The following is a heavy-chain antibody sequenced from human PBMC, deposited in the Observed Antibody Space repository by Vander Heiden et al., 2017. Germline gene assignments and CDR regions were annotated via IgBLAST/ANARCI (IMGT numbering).Heavy chain of an antibody. Sequence: QVQLVQSGAEVKKPGASVKVSCKASGYTFTSYYMHWVRQAPGQGLGWMGIINPSGGSTSYAQKFQGRVTMTRDTSTSTVYMELSSLRSDDTAVYYCARDPSGYYYFDYWGQGTLVTVSS. CDR2: INPSGGST. D-gene: IGHD3-22*01. J-gene: IGHJ4*02. V-gene: IGHV1-46*01. CDR3: ARDPSGYYYFDY. CDR1: GYTFTSYY.